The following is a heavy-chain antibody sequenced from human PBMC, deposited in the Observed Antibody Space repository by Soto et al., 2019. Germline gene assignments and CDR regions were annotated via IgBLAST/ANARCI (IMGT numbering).Heavy chain of an antibody. D-gene: IGHD3-9*01. J-gene: IGHJ3*02. CDR2: IYYSGST. CDR3: ASGILGYFDWSHVACDI. Sequence: ETLSLTWPFSGCSVISCMYYWSRIRQPPWKGLEWIGDIYYSGSTNYNPSLKSRVTISVDTSKNQFSLKLSSVTAADTAVYYCASGILGYFDWSHVACDIWGEGARVT. V-gene: IGHV4-61*01. CDR1: GCSVISCMYY.